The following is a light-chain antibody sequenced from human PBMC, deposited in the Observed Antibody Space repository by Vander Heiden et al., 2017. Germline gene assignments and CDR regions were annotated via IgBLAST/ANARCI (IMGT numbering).Light chain of an antibody. V-gene: IGLV2-14*04. Sequence: VPWYQPHPGKAPKLMIYDVSNRPSGVSYRLSGSKSGNTASLTISWLPAEDEAYYYFRSNTSSSTRVFGGGTKLTVL. CDR3: RSNTSSSTRV. CDR2: DVS. J-gene: IGLJ3*02.